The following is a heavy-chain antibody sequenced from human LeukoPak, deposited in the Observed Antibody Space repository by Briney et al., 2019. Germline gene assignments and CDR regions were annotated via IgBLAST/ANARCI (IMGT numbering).Heavy chain of an antibody. Sequence: GGSLRLSCAASGFTFSSYSMNWVRQAPGKGLEWVAVISYDGSNKYYADSVKGRFTISRDNSKNTLYLQMNSLRAEDTGVYYCARDGEHVLAHDYWGQGTLVTVSS. D-gene: IGHD2-15*01. CDR2: ISYDGSNK. CDR1: GFTFSSYS. J-gene: IGHJ4*02. V-gene: IGHV3-30*03. CDR3: ARDGEHVLAHDY.